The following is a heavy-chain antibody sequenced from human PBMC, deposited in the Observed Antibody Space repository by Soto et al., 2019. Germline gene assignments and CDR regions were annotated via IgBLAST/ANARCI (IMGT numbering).Heavy chain of an antibody. CDR1: GYTFTSYG. Sequence: QVQLVQSGAEVKKPGASVKVSCKASGYTFTSYGISWVRQAPGQGLEWMGWTSAYKGNTNYAQKLQGRVTMTTETSTSTAYMELRSLRSDDNAVYYCARRQWLVGGYYYGMDVWGQGTTVTVSS. J-gene: IGHJ6*02. V-gene: IGHV1-18*01. D-gene: IGHD6-19*01. CDR2: TSAYKGNT. CDR3: ARRQWLVGGYYYGMDV.